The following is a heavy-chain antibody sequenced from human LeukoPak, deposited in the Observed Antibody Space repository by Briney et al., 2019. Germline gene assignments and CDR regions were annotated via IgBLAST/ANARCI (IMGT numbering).Heavy chain of an antibody. CDR1: GFTFSSYG. CDR3: AKRGYCSGGNCQYYFYYGMDV. CDR2: ISYDGSSK. J-gene: IGHJ6*02. V-gene: IGHV3-30*18. Sequence: PGRSLRLSCAASGFTFSSYGMHWVRQAPDKGLEWVAVISYDGSSKYYADSVKGRFTISRDNSKNTLYLQMNSLGVEDTAVYYCAKRGYCSGGNCQYYFYYGMDVWGQGTTVTVSS. D-gene: IGHD2-15*01.